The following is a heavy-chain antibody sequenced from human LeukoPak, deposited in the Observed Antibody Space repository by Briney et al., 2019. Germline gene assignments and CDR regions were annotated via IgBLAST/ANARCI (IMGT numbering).Heavy chain of an antibody. CDR3: SRESGAFSPFGY. Sequence: SETLSLTCGVSGGSISSTSWWSWVRQPPGQGPEWIGEISLSGLTNYNPSLKSRVTMSLDKSKNHLSLNLTSVTAADTAVYYCSRESGAFSPFGYWGQGTLVTVSS. CDR1: GGSISSTSW. V-gene: IGHV4-4*02. J-gene: IGHJ4*02. CDR2: ISLSGLT. D-gene: IGHD1-26*01.